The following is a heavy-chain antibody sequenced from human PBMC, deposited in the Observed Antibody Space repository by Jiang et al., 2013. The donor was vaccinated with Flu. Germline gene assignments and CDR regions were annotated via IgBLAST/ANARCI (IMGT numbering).Heavy chain of an antibody. J-gene: IGHJ2*01. CDR1: GGSISSYY. CDR2: IYYSGST. V-gene: IGHV4-59*08. CDR3: ARQSAYFDL. Sequence: GLVKPSETLSLTCTVSGGSISSYYWSWIRQPPGKGLEWIGYIYYSGSTNYNPSLKSRVTISVDTSKNQFSLKLSSVTAADTAVYYCARQSAYFDLWGRGTLVTVSS.